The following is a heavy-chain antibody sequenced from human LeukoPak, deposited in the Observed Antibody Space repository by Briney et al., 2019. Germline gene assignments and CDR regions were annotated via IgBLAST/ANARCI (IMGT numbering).Heavy chain of an antibody. CDR3: ARDYGSGSPANAFDI. CDR2: IYHSGST. Sequence: SETLSLTCSVSGSSISSGFYWGWIRQFPGKGLEWIGNIYHSGSTYYNPSLKSRVTVSVDTSRNQFSLKLSSVTAADTAVYYCARDYGSGSPANAFDIWGRGTRVTVSS. D-gene: IGHD3-10*01. J-gene: IGHJ3*02. CDR1: GSSISSGFY. V-gene: IGHV4-38-2*02.